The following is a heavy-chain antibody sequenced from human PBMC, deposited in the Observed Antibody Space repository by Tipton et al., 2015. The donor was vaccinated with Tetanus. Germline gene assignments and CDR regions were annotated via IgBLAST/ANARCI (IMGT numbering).Heavy chain of an antibody. CDR2: VYYNGNT. CDR3: ARSADNWFAP. CDR1: GGSLFSGSYY. V-gene: IGHV4-39*01. J-gene: IGHJ5*02. Sequence: TLSLTCTVSGGSLFSGSYYWGWIRQPPGKGLEWIGNVYYNGNTFYHSSLESRVTLSLDKSKNQFSLKLRSVTAADTAIYYCARSADNWFAPWGQGILVTVSS.